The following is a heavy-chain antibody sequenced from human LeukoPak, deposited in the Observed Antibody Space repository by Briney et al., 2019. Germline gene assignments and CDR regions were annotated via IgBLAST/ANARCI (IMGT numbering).Heavy chain of an antibody. CDR3: ARDQAVAGISFDY. V-gene: IGHV3-21*01. CDR2: ISSSSTYI. CDR1: GFTFSTYS. D-gene: IGHD6-19*01. J-gene: IGHJ4*02. Sequence: GGSLRLSCAASGFTFSTYSMCWVRQAPGKGLEWVSCISSSSTYIYHADSVKGRFTISRDNAKNSLYLQMNSLRAEDTAVYYCARDQAVAGISFDYWGQGTLVTVSS.